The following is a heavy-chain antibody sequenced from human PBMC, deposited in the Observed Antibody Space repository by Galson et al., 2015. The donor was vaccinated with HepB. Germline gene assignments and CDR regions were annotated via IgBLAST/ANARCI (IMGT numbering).Heavy chain of an antibody. Sequence: SVKVSCKASGYTFTSYYMHWVRQAPGQGLEWMGIINPSGGSTSYAQKFQGRVTMTRDTSTSTVYMELSSLRSEDTAVYYCARDSLLAAAGTAFGISPRINWFDPWGQGTLVTVSS. J-gene: IGHJ5*02. CDR2: INPSGGST. D-gene: IGHD6-13*01. CDR1: GYTFTSYY. V-gene: IGHV1-46*03. CDR3: ARDSLLAAAGTAFGISPRINWFDP.